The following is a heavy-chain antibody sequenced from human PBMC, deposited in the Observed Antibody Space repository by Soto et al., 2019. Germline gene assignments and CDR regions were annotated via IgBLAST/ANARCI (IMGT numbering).Heavy chain of an antibody. Sequence: LRLSCAASGFTFSSYSMNWVRQAPGKGLEWVSSISSSSSYIYYADSVKGRFTISRDNAKNSLYLQMNSLRAEDTAVYYCARDFYDFWSGYYGFDYWGQGTLVTVSS. J-gene: IGHJ4*02. CDR3: ARDFYDFWSGYYGFDY. D-gene: IGHD3-3*01. CDR2: ISSSSSYI. V-gene: IGHV3-21*01. CDR1: GFTFSSYS.